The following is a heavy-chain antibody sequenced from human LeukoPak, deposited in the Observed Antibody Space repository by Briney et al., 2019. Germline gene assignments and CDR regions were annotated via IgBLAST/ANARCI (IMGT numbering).Heavy chain of an antibody. CDR1: GYSFTSYW. Sequence: GESLKISCKGSGYSFTSYWIGWVRQMPGKGLERMGIIYPGDSDTRYSPSFQGQVTISADKSISTAYLQWSSLKASDTAMYYCASHRGSSRYYFDYWGQGTLVTVSS. CDR2: IYPGDSDT. J-gene: IGHJ4*02. CDR3: ASHRGSSRYYFDY. V-gene: IGHV5-51*01. D-gene: IGHD6-13*01.